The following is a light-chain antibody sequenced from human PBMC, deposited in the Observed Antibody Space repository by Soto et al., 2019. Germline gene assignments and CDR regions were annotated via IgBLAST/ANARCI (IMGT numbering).Light chain of an antibody. Sequence: QSALTQPASVSGSPGQSITISCTGTRSDVGAYNYVSWYQQYPAKAPKLMIYDVTNRPSGVSNLFSGSKSGNTASLTISGLQAEDEADYYCSSYASGSTVVFGGGPKLTVL. CDR3: SSYASGSTVV. CDR2: DVT. J-gene: IGLJ2*01. V-gene: IGLV2-14*01. CDR1: RSDVGAYNY.